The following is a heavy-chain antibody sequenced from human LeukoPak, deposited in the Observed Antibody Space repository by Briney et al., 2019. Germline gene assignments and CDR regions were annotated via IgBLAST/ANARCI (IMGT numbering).Heavy chain of an antibody. CDR3: AKKAACHDY. J-gene: IGHJ4*02. CDR2: IIARDGKT. CDR1: GFTFTHYS. Sequence: GGSLSLSCTASGFTFTHYSINCVRQVQGKGLEWVSAIIARDGKTYYADSVKGRFTISRENSKYTLYLQMNSLRAEDTALYYCAKKAACHDYWGQGTLVTVSS. V-gene: IGHV3-23*01.